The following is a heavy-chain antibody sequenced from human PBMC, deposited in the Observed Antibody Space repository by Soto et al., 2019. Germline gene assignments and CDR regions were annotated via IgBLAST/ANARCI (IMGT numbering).Heavy chain of an antibody. Sequence: QVQLQESGPGLLKPSQTLSLPCTVSGGSISSGGYYWSWIRQHPGKGLEWIGYSYYSGRTYYNPSLKSRINMSVDTSKNQFSLKLSSVTAADTAVYYCARSYSGTWESFDYWGQGTLVTVSS. CDR2: SYYSGRT. CDR1: GGSISSGGYY. V-gene: IGHV4-31*02. CDR3: ARSYSGTWESFDY. D-gene: IGHD1-26*01. J-gene: IGHJ4*02.